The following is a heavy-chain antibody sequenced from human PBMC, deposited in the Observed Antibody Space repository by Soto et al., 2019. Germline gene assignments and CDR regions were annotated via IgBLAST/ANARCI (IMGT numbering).Heavy chain of an antibody. Sequence: GGSLRLSCAASGFTFSSYGMHWVRQAPGKGLEWVAVISYDGSNKYYADSVKGRFTISRDNSKNTLYLQMNSLRAEDTAVYYCAKDLGPLLQYCSGGSCYLVSNYYYGMDVWGQGTTVTVSS. CDR1: GFTFSSYG. J-gene: IGHJ6*02. CDR2: ISYDGSNK. V-gene: IGHV3-30*18. D-gene: IGHD2-15*01. CDR3: AKDLGPLLQYCSGGSCYLVSNYYYGMDV.